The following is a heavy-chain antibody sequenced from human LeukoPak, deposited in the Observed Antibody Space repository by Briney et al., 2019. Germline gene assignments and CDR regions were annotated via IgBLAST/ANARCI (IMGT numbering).Heavy chain of an antibody. CDR3: AKDSSYGSGNYYNDH. J-gene: IGHJ4*02. CDR1: GFTFSSYA. V-gene: IGHV3-23*01. CDR2: ISGSGVNT. D-gene: IGHD3-10*01. Sequence: GGSLRLSCAASGFTFSSYAMTWVRQAPGQGLDWVSGISGSGVNTYYADSVKGRFTVFRDSVKNTLYLQMSSLRAEDTAIYYCAKDSSYGSGNYYNDHWGQGTLVTVSS.